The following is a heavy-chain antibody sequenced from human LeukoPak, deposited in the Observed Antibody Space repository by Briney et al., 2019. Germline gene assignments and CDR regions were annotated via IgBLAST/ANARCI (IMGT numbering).Heavy chain of an antibody. J-gene: IGHJ4*02. D-gene: IGHD2-2*01. CDR2: TRGRGEKT. CDR3: ARDWVTDTAAIDY. CDR1: GFTFSSYA. V-gene: IGHV3-23*01. Sequence: GGSLRLSCAASGFTFSSYAMSWVRQAPGKGLEWVAATRGRGEKTYHADSVKGRFTISRDNSKNTLFLQMNSLRAEDTAVYYCARDWVTDTAAIDYWGQGTLVSVSS.